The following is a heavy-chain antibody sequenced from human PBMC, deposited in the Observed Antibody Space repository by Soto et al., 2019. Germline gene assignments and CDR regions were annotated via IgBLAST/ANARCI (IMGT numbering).Heavy chain of an antibody. D-gene: IGHD6-13*01. V-gene: IGHV1-8*01. CDR2: MNPNSGNT. J-gene: IGHJ4*02. CDR1: GYTFTSYD. CDR3: ARVTDSSSWYRPPGY. Sequence: ASVKVSCKASGYTFTSYDINWLRQATGQGLEWMGWMNPNSGNTGYAQKFQGRVTMTRNTSISTAYMELSSLRSEDTAVYYCARVTDSSSWYRPPGYWGQGTRVTVSS.